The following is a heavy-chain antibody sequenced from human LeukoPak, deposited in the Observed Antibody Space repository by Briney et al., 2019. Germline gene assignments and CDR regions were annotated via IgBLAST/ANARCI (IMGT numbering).Heavy chain of an antibody. Sequence: GESLKISCKGSGYSFTSYWIGWVRQMPGKGLEWMGIIYPGDSDTRYGPSFQGQVTISADKSISTAYLQWSSLKASDTAMYYCASALGGIAAAGYYFDYWGQGTLVTVSS. J-gene: IGHJ4*02. CDR1: GYSFTSYW. CDR3: ASALGGIAAAGYYFDY. D-gene: IGHD6-13*01. V-gene: IGHV5-51*01. CDR2: IYPGDSDT.